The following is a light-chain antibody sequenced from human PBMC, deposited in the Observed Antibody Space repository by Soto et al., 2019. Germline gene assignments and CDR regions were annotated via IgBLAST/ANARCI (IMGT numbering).Light chain of an antibody. CDR3: CSYAGNSYV. CDR1: SSDVSGYEY. V-gene: IGLV2-11*01. CDR2: DVS. J-gene: IGLJ1*01. Sequence: QSVLTQPRSVSGSTGQSVTISCTETSSDVSGYEYVSWYQQHPGKAPKLIIFDVSKRPSGVPDRFSGSKSGSTASLTISGLQAEDEADYYCCSYAGNSYVVGGGTKVTVL.